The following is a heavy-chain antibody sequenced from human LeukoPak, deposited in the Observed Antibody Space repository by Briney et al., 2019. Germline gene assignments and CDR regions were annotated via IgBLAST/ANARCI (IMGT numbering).Heavy chain of an antibody. Sequence: SQTLSLTCTVSGGSISSGSYFWSWIRQPAGQGLEWIGRIYTSGSTNYNPSLKSRATISPDTSKNQFSLKLSSVTAADTAVYYCARELAGYGKLDYWGQGILVTVSS. CDR3: ARELAGYGKLDY. V-gene: IGHV4-61*02. CDR1: GGSISSGSYF. D-gene: IGHD5-12*01. J-gene: IGHJ4*01. CDR2: IYTSGST.